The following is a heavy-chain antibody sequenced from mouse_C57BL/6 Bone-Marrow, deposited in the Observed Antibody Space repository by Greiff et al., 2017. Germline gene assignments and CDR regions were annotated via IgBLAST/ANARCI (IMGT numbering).Heavy chain of an antibody. CDR1: GYTFTSYW. D-gene: IGHD1-1*01. V-gene: IGHV1-50*01. J-gene: IGHJ4*01. CDR2: IDPSDSNT. CDR3: ASITTVVATGDYAMDY. Sequence: QVQLKQPGAELVKPGASVKLSCKASGYTFTSYWMQWVKQRPGQGLEWIGEIDPSDSNTNYNQKFKGKATLTVDTYSSTAYMQLSSLTSEDAAVYYCASITTVVATGDYAMDYWGQGTSVTVSS.